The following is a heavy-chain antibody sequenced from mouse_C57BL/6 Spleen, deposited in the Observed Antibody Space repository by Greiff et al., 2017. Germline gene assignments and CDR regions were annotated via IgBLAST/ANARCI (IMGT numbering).Heavy chain of an antibody. CDR2: ISYDGSN. V-gene: IGHV3-6*01. Sequence: DVKLQESGPGLVKPSQSLSLTCSVTGYSITSGYYWNWIRQFPGNKLEWMGYISYDGSNNYNPSLKNRISITRDTSKNQFFLKLNSVTTEDTATYYCARGYYGYYAMDYWGQGTSVTVSS. CDR3: ARGYYGYYAMDY. D-gene: IGHD1-1*01. CDR1: GYSITSGYY. J-gene: IGHJ4*01.